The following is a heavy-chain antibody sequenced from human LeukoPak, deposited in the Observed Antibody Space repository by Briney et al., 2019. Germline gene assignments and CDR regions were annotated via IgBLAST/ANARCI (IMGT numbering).Heavy chain of an antibody. CDR3: ARGDCSSTSCAPRGGAFDI. D-gene: IGHD2-2*01. Sequence: SETLSLTCTVSGGSISSYYWSWIRQPAGKGLEWIGRIYTSGSTNYNPSLKSRVTVSVDTSKNQFSLKLSSVTAADTAVYYCARGDCSSTSCAPRGGAFDIWGQGTMVTVSS. CDR2: IYTSGST. CDR1: GGSISSYY. J-gene: IGHJ3*02. V-gene: IGHV4-4*07.